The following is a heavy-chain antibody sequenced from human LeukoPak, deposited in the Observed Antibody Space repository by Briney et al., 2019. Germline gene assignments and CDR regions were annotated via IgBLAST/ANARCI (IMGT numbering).Heavy chain of an antibody. V-gene: IGHV3-48*02. Sequence: GGSLRLSCAASGFTLSSYSMNWVRQAPGKGLEWVSYISSSSSTIYYADSVKGRFTISRDNAKNSLYLQMNSLRDEDTAVYYCASFVGSGWYYIDYWGQGTLVTVSS. CDR2: ISSSSSTI. CDR1: GFTLSSYS. D-gene: IGHD6-19*01. CDR3: ASFVGSGWYYIDY. J-gene: IGHJ4*02.